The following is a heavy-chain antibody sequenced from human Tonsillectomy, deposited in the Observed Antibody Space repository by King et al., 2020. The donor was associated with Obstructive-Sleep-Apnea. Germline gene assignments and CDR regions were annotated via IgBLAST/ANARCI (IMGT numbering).Heavy chain of an antibody. CDR1: GGSISSSSYY. Sequence: LQLKESGPGLVKPSETLSLTCTVSGGSISSSSYYWGWIRQPPGKGLEWIGSIYYSGNTYYNPSLKSRVTISVDTSKNQFSLKLSSVTAADTAIYYCARDSYIPIFGVSITYSYGLDVWGQGTTVTVSS. V-gene: IGHV4-39*07. J-gene: IGHJ6*02. CDR2: IYYSGNT. D-gene: IGHD3-3*01. CDR3: ARDSYIPIFGVSITYSYGLDV.